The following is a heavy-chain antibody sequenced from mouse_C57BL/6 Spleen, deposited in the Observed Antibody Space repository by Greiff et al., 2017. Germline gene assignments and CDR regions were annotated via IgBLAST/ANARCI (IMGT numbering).Heavy chain of an antibody. CDR1: GYTFTSYW. J-gene: IGHJ3*01. Sequence: VKLQQPGAELVKPGASVKLSCKASGYTFTSYWMHWVKQRPGQGLEWIGMIHPNSGSTNYNEKFKSKATLTVDKSSSTDYMQLSSLTSEDSAVYYCARGTRKEDFFAYWGQGTLVTVSA. V-gene: IGHV1-64*01. D-gene: IGHD3-1*01. CDR2: IHPNSGST. CDR3: ARGTRKEDFFAY.